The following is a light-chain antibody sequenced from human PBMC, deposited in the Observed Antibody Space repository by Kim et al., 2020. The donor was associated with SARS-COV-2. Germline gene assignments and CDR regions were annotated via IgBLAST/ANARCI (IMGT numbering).Light chain of an antibody. Sequence: PGQSVTISYTGTSSDVGGYNYVSWNQQHPGKAPKLMIYEVSKRPSGVPDRFSGSKSGNTASLTVSGLQAEDEADYYCSSYAGSNYVFGTGTKVTVL. V-gene: IGLV2-8*01. CDR1: SSDVGGYNY. CDR3: SSYAGSNYV. CDR2: EVS. J-gene: IGLJ1*01.